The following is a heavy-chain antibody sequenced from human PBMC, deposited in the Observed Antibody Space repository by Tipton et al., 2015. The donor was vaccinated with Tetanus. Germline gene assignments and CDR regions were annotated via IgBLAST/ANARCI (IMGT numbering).Heavy chain of an antibody. CDR2: IYYTGST. CDR3: ARSRSIFGVNVIIGI. J-gene: IGHJ4*02. D-gene: IGHD3-3*01. V-gene: IGHV4-61*01. Sequence: PGLVKPSETLPLTCTVSGDSVSSGSYYWSWIRQSPGKGLEWIGYIYYTGSTNYSPSLKSRVTISLDTSKNQVSLNLSSVTAADTAVYYCARSRSIFGVNVIIGIWGQGTLATVSS. CDR1: GDSVSSGSYY.